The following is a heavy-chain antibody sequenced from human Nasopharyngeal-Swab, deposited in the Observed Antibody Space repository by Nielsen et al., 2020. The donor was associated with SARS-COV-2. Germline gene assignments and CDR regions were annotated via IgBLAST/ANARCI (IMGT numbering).Heavy chain of an antibody. CDR2: ISGSGGST. D-gene: IGHD6-6*01. Sequence: VRQAPGKGLEWVSAISGSGGSTYYADSVEGRFTISRDNSKNTLYLQMNSLRAEDTAVYYCAKEQAPPYYYYGMDVWGQGTTVTVSS. V-gene: IGHV3-23*01. CDR3: AKEQAPPYYYYGMDV. J-gene: IGHJ6*02.